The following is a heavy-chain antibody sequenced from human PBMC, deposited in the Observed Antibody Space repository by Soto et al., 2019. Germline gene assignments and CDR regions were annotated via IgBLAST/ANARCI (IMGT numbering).Heavy chain of an antibody. Sequence: QVHLVESGGGVVQPGRSLRLSCAASGFSFPIFPMHWVRQAPGKGLEWVAVIWYDGSNKYYAESVQGRFSISRDNSKNTLYLEMNGLRAADTAVYYCAREEGEQQLEYWGQGTRVTVSS. CDR2: IWYDGSNK. V-gene: IGHV3-33*01. CDR1: GFSFPIFP. D-gene: IGHD6-13*01. CDR3: AREEGEQQLEY. J-gene: IGHJ4*02.